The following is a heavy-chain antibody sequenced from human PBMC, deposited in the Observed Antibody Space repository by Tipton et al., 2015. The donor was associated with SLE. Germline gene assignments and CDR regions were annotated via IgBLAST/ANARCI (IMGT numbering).Heavy chain of an antibody. CDR1: GFTVSSTIY. Sequence: SLRLSYAASGFTVSSTIYMSWVRQAPGQGLEWVSVIYKGGSTSYAGSVKGRFTISRDNSKDTLYLQMNSLRADDTAVYYCAREGRFASAGTDDAFDIWGQGTMVTVSS. CDR2: IYKGGST. CDR3: AREGRFASAGTDDAFDI. J-gene: IGHJ3*02. V-gene: IGHV3-53*01. D-gene: IGHD6-13*01.